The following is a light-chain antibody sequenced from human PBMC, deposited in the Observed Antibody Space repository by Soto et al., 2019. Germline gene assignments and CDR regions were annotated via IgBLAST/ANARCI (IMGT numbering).Light chain of an antibody. CDR2: AAS. J-gene: IGKJ1*01. CDR3: QKYDSAPWT. V-gene: IGKV1-27*01. Sequence: DIEMTQSPSSLSASVGDRVTITCRASQGISNYLAWYQQRPGKVPKLLIYAASTLQSGVPSRFSGSGSGTDFTLTIRSLQPEDVATYYCQKYDSAPWTFGQGTEVEIK. CDR1: QGISNY.